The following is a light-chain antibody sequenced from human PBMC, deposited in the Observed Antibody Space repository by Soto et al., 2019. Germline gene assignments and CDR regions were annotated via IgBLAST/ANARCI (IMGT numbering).Light chain of an antibody. J-gene: IGKJ5*01. Sequence: EIVLTQSPGTLSLSPGEGANLSCRASQSVSNSYLAWYQQKPGQAPRLLMYGASNRATGIPDRFSGSGSETDFTLTISRLEPEDFAVYYCQQYGTTRITFGQGTRLEIK. V-gene: IGKV3-20*01. CDR2: GAS. CDR3: QQYGTTRIT. CDR1: QSVSNSY.